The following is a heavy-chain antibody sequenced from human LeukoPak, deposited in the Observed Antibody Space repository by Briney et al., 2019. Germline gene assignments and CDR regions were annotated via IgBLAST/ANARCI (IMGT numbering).Heavy chain of an antibody. D-gene: IGHD3-3*01. CDR2: IYYSGST. CDR3: ARNQGVVAWRAYMDV. Sequence: PSETLSLTCTVSGGSISSYYWSWIRQPPGKGLEWIGYIYYSGSTNYNPSLKSRVTISVDTSKNQFSLKLSSVTAADPAVYYCARNQGVVAWRAYMDVWGKGSTVTVSS. CDR1: GGSISSYY. V-gene: IGHV4-59*01. J-gene: IGHJ6*03.